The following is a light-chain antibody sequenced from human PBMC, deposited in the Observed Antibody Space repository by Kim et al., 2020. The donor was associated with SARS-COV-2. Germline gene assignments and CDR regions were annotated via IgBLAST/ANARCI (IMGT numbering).Light chain of an antibody. V-gene: IGLV3-1*01. Sequence: SVSPGQTASITCYGDKLGDKYACWYQQKPGQSPWLVIYQDSKRPSGIPERFSGSNSGNTATLTISGTQAMDAADYYCQAWDSSTAVFGGGTQLTVL. J-gene: IGLJ3*02. CDR1: KLGDKY. CDR3: QAWDSSTAV. CDR2: QDS.